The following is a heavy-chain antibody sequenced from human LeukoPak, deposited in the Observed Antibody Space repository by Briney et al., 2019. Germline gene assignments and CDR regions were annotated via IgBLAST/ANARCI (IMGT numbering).Heavy chain of an antibody. CDR3: AKHVLRFLEWLSPFDY. D-gene: IGHD3-3*01. Sequence: GGSLRLSCAASGFTFSSYAMSWVCQAPGKGLEWVSAISGSGGSTYYADSVKGRFTISRDNSKNTLYLQMNSLRAEDTAVYYCAKHVLRFLEWLSPFDYWGQGTLVTVSS. J-gene: IGHJ4*02. CDR2: ISGSGGST. V-gene: IGHV3-23*01. CDR1: GFTFSSYA.